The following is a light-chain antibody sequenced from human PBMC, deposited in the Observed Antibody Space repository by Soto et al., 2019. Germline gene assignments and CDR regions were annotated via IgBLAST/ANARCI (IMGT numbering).Light chain of an antibody. V-gene: IGKV1-16*02. CDR3: QQYHTYPRT. Sequence: DIQMTQSPSSLSVSVGDRVTITCRASQRVGKYLAWFQQKPGRAPESLIYDISSLQSGVPSEFSGSGSGTDFTLTINSLQPEDSATYYCQQYHTYPRTFGQGTRLEI. J-gene: IGKJ5*01. CDR2: DIS. CDR1: QRVGKY.